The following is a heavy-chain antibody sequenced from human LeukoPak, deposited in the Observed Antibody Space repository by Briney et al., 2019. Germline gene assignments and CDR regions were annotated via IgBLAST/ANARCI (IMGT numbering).Heavy chain of an antibody. D-gene: IGHD3-9*01. CDR1: GGSFSGYY. CDR3: AGGPSITILD. Sequence: SETLSLTCAVYGGSFSGYYWSWIRQPPGKGLEWIGEINHSGSTNYNPSLKSRVTISVDTSKNQFSLKLSSVTAADTAVYYCAGGPSITILDWGQGTLVTVSS. CDR2: INHSGST. J-gene: IGHJ4*02. V-gene: IGHV4-34*01.